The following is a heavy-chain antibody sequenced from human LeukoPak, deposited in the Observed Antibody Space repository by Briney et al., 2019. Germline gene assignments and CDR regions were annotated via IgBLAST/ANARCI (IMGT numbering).Heavy chain of an antibody. V-gene: IGHV4-59*08. CDR1: GGSISGDH. CDR2: IYYSGST. J-gene: IGHJ3*02. Sequence: SETLSLTCTVSGGSISGDHWNWIRQPRTKGLEWIGYIYYSGSTNYNPSLKSRVTISIDTPKNQSSLKLTSVTAADTAVYYCARRNDFGIWGQGTMVTVSS. CDR3: ARRNDFGI.